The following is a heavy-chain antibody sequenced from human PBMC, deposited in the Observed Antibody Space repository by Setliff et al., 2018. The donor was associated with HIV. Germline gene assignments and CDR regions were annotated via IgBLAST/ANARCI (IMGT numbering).Heavy chain of an antibody. CDR3: ARLSIPAYYYMDV. CDR1: GYTFTTYG. CDR2: ISTYNGNT. Sequence: ASVKVSCKASGYTFTTYGITWVRQAPGQGLEWMGWISTYNGNTKYAQKFQGRVTMTTVTSTSTADMELRSLRSDDTAVYYCARLSIPAYYYMDVWGKGTTVTVSS. D-gene: IGHD2-21*01. J-gene: IGHJ6*03. V-gene: IGHV1-18*01.